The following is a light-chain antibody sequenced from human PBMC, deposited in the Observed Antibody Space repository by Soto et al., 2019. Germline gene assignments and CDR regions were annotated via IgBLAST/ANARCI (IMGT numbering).Light chain of an antibody. Sequence: IGLKQSPGTLSLSKGERATLSCRASQSVSNNYLAWYQQKPGQAPRLLMHTASPKATGTPARFSGSGSGTEFTLTISSLQSEDFAVYYCQQYNNWPFTFGPVTNVAI. CDR1: QSVSNN. CDR2: TAS. V-gene: IGKV3-15*01. J-gene: IGKJ3*01. CDR3: QQYNNWPFT.